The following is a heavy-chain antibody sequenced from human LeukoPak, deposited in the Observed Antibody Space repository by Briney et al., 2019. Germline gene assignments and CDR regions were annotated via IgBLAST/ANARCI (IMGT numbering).Heavy chain of an antibody. CDR2: ISNDGSRK. V-gene: IGHV3-30-3*01. CDR3: ARKYCSGGSCYELDY. D-gene: IGHD2-15*01. J-gene: IGHJ4*02. Sequence: PGRSLRLSCAASGFTFSSFAMHWVRQAPGKGLEWVAVISNDGSRKYYADSLKGRFTISRDNSQNTLYLQMDSLRAEDTAVYYCARKYCSGGSCYELDYWGQGTLVIVSS. CDR1: GFTFSSFA.